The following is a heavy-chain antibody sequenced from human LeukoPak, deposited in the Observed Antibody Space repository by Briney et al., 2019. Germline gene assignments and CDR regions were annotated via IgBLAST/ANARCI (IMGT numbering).Heavy chain of an antibody. J-gene: IGHJ4*02. V-gene: IGHV3-21*01. D-gene: IGHD3-10*01. CDR2: IGSSDIYI. CDR1: GFTFSSYN. Sequence: PGGSLRLSCAASGFTFSSYNMNWVRQAPGKGLEWVSSIGSSDIYIYYADSVKGRFTISRDNAKNSLYLQMDSLRAEDTAVYYCARGDPYGSGSYSLDFWGQGTLVTVSS. CDR3: ARGDPYGSGSYSLDF.